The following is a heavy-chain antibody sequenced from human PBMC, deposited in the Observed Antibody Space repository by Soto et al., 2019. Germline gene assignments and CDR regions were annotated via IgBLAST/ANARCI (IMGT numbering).Heavy chain of an antibody. J-gene: IGHJ4*02. CDR2: IYIDGST. V-gene: IGHV3-53*01. D-gene: IGHD1-20*01. CDR1: GFTVSSSY. Sequence: GGSLRLSCAVSGFTVSSSYMSWVRLTPGKGLEWVSAIYIDGSTYYADSVRGRFTISRDISKDTLYLQMNSLRAEDMAVYFCARSYKWTGLFDHWGQGTLVTVSS. CDR3: ARSYKWTGLFDH.